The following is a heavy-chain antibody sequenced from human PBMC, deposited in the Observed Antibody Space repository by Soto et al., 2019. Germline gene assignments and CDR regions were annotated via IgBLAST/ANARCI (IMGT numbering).Heavy chain of an antibody. Sequence: SETLSLTCTVSVGSISSGDYYWSWIRQPPGKGLEWIGYIYYSGSTYYNPSLKSRVTISVDTSKNQFSLKLSSVTAADTAVYYCARDRAYCSGGSCYSAFGWFDPWGQGTLVTVSS. J-gene: IGHJ5*02. CDR1: VGSISSGDYY. CDR3: ARDRAYCSGGSCYSAFGWFDP. D-gene: IGHD2-15*01. V-gene: IGHV4-30-4*01. CDR2: IYYSGST.